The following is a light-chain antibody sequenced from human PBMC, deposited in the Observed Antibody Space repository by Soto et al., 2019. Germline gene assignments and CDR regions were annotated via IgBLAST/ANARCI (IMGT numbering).Light chain of an antibody. CDR3: QQYNSFPWT. CDR2: DAS. Sequence: DIQMTQSPSTLSASVGDRVTSTCRASPSISSWLAWYQQKAGKAPKLLIYDASSLESGVPSRFSGSGSGTEFTLTISSLQPDDFATYYCQQYNSFPWTFGQGTKVEIK. J-gene: IGKJ1*01. V-gene: IGKV1-5*01. CDR1: PSISSW.